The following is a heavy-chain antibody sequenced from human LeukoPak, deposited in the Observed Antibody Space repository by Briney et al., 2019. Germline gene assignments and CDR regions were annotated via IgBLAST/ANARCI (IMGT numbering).Heavy chain of an antibody. Sequence: GASVKVSCKVSGYTLTELSMHWVRQAPGKGLEWMGDFDPEDGETIYAQKFQSRVTMTEDTSTDTAYMELSSLRSEDTAVYYCATRRPNYDILTGYYRNYFDYWGQGTLVTVSS. V-gene: IGHV1-24*01. CDR2: FDPEDGET. CDR3: ATRRPNYDILTGYYRNYFDY. CDR1: GYTLTELS. J-gene: IGHJ4*02. D-gene: IGHD3-9*01.